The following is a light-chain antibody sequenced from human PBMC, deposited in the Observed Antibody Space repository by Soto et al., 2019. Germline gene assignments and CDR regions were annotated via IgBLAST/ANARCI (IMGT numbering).Light chain of an antibody. CDR3: LQDYNYPLT. CDR2: AAF. CDR1: QVIRND. Sequence: IQMTQSNSSLSSSVRVRVTLTCRASQVIRNDLGWYQQKPGKAPKLLIYAAFSLQSGVPSRFIGSGSGTDFTLTISSLQPEDFATYYCLQDYNYPLTFGQGTKVDI. V-gene: IGKV1-6*01. J-gene: IGKJ1*01.